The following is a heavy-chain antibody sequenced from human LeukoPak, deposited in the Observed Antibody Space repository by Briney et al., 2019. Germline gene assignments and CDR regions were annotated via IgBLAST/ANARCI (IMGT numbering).Heavy chain of an antibody. J-gene: IGHJ4*02. CDR2: ISGSGGST. Sequence: PGGSLRLSCAASGFTFSDYYMSWIRQAPGKGLEWVSAISGSGGSTYYADSVKGRFTISRDNSRNTLYLQMNSLRAEDTAVYYCATPSNYFDYWGQGTLVTVSS. D-gene: IGHD2-2*01. CDR1: GFTFSDYY. CDR3: ATPSNYFDY. V-gene: IGHV3-23*01.